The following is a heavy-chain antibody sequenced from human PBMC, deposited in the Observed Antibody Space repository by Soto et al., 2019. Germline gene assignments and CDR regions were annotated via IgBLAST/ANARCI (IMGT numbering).Heavy chain of an antibody. V-gene: IGHV1-69*02. D-gene: IGHD6-13*01. CDR1: GGTFSSYT. J-gene: IGHJ4*02. CDR2: IIPILGIA. CDR3: ARVQSSSWYPFDY. Sequence: ASVKVSCKASGGTFSSYTISWVRQAPGQGLEWMGRIIPILGIANYAQKFQGRVTITADKSTSTAYMELSSLRSEDTAVYYCARVQSSSWYPFDYWGQGTLVTVSS.